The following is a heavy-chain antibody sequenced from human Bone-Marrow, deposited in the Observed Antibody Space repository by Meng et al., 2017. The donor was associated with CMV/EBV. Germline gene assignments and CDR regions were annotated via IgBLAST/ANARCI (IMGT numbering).Heavy chain of an antibody. CDR1: ASSSGDYY. V-gene: IGHV4-30-4*08. CDR2: IDYSRST. J-gene: IGHJ5*02. CDR3: ARLVVPAAIRGNNWFDP. Sequence: ASSSGDYYWSWIRQPPGKGLEWIGYIDYSRSTYYNPSLKRRVTITVDTSKNQFSLKLSSVTAADTAVYYCARLVVPAAIRGNNWFDPWGQGTLVTVSS. D-gene: IGHD2-2*02.